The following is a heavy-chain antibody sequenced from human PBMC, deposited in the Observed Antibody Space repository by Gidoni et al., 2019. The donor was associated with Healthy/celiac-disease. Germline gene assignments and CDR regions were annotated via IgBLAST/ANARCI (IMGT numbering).Heavy chain of an antibody. D-gene: IGHD3-10*01. CDR3: ARVMVQGVTPDY. J-gene: IGHJ4*02. V-gene: IGHV3-21*01. Sequence: EVQLVESGGGLVKPGGSLRLSCAASGFTFSSYSMNWVRQAPGKGLEWVSSISSSRTHIFYADSVKGRFTVSRDNAKNSLYLRMNGLTAEDTAVYYCARVMVQGVTPDYWGQGTLVTVSS. CDR2: ISSSRTHI. CDR1: GFTFSSYS.